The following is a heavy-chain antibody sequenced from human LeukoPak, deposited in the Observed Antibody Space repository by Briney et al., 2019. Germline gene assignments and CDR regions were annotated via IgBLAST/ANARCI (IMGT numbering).Heavy chain of an antibody. CDR1: GAAFSILA. CDR2: IGGDGATT. D-gene: IGHD5-18*01. J-gene: IGHJ4*02. V-gene: IGHV3-64*02. CDR3: ATGYNYYYDY. Sequence: GGSLRLSCAVSGAAFSILAMHWVRQCPGKGLEFVSAIGGDGATTHYADSVRGRFTISRDNSKNTVHPQMGSLRPEDMAVYYCATGYNYYYDYWGQGTLVSVSS.